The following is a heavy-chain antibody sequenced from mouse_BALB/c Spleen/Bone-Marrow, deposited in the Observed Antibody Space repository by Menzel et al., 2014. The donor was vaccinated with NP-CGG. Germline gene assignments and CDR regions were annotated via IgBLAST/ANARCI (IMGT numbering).Heavy chain of an antibody. CDR2: ISYDGSN. CDR1: GYSFTSGYY. J-gene: IGHJ4*01. CDR3: TKEGIYDGNWHYAMDY. Sequence: EVKLVESGPGLVKRSQSLSLTCSVTGYSFTSGYYWNWIRQFPGNKLVWMGYISYDGSNYYNPSLKNRISITRDTTKNQCFLKLNSVTTEGAATYYCTKEGIYDGNWHYAMDYLGQGTSVTMSS. D-gene: IGHD2-3*01. V-gene: IGHV3-6*02.